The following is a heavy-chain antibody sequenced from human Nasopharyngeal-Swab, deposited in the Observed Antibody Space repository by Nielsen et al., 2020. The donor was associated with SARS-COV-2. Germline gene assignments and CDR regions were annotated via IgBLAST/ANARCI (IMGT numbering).Heavy chain of an antibody. Sequence: GGPLRLPCAASGLTFSRYAMSGVRQAPGKGLEWVSSISASGGSAYYADSVKGLFTISRDNSNNTMYLQMNNLRAEDMAVYHFAAQRLVLRVFDYWGQGTLVTVSS. CDR2: ISASGGSA. J-gene: IGHJ4*02. V-gene: IGHV3-23*01. D-gene: IGHD6-19*01. CDR3: AAQRLVLRVFDY. CDR1: GLTFSRYA.